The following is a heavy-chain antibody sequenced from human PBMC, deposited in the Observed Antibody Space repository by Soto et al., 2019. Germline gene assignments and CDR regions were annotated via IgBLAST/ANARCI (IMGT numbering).Heavy chain of an antibody. CDR3: ARHNSATIFGVAWELRSGWFDP. J-gene: IGHJ5*02. Sequence: GESLKISCKGSGYSFTSYWIGWVRQMPGKGLEWMGIIYPGDSDTRYSPSFQGQVTISADKSISTAYLQWSSLKASDTAMYYCARHNSATIFGVAWELRSGWFDPWGQGTLVTVSS. D-gene: IGHD3-3*01. CDR1: GYSFTSYW. V-gene: IGHV5-51*01. CDR2: IYPGDSDT.